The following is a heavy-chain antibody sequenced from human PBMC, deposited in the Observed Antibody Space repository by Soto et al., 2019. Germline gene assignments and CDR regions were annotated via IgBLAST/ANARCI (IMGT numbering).Heavy chain of an antibody. D-gene: IGHD2-8*02. CDR2: ILVDGRT. V-gene: IGHV3-23*01. J-gene: IGHJ3*02. Sequence: PWGSLSLSCAASGFICSSYDMSWVRQAPGKGLEWVSTILVDGRTFYVDSVKGRFTISRDSSKNTVYLQMNSLTAGDTALYYCAKATATGGGAFDICGQGTMVTVSS. CDR1: GFICSSYD. CDR3: AKATATGGGAFDI.